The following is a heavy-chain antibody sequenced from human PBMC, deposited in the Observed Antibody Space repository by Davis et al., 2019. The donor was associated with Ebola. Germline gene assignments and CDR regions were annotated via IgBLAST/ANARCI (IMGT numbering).Heavy chain of an antibody. V-gene: IGHV1-8*01. D-gene: IGHD6-13*01. Sequence: ASVKVSCKASGYTFTGYDINWVRQATGQGLEWMGWVDPNSGKTAYAQKFQGRVTMTRDTSSSTAYLDLYSLTSEDTAVYYCASAPSTSSWYAFHVWGQGTLVTVSS. CDR1: GYTFTGYD. CDR3: ASAPSTSSWYAFHV. J-gene: IGHJ3*01. CDR2: VDPNSGKT.